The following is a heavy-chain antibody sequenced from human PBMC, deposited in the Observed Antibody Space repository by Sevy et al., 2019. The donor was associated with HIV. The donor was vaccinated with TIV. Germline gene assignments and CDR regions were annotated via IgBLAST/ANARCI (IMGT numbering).Heavy chain of an antibody. V-gene: IGHV1-8*01. Sequence: ASVKVSCKASGYTFTSYDINWVRQATGQGLEWMGWMNPNSGNTGYAQKFQGRVTMTRNNSISTAYMELSSLRSEDTAIYYCARYYYDSSGYYDYSGMDVWGQGTTVTVSS. D-gene: IGHD3-22*01. J-gene: IGHJ6*02. CDR2: MNPNSGNT. CDR1: GYTFTSYD. CDR3: ARYYYDSSGYYDYSGMDV.